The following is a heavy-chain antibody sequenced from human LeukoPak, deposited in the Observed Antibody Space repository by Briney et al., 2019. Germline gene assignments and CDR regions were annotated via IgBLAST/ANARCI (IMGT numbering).Heavy chain of an antibody. V-gene: IGHV3-21*01. D-gene: IGHD5/OR15-5a*01. CDR1: GFTFSSYS. CDR2: ISSSSSYI. CDR3: ARQSRYYYMDV. Sequence: GGSLRLSCAASGFTFSSYSMNWVRQAPGKGLEWVSSISSSSSYIYYADSVKGGFTISRDNAKNSLYLQMNSLRAEDTAVYYCARQSRYYYMDVWGKGTTVTVSS. J-gene: IGHJ6*03.